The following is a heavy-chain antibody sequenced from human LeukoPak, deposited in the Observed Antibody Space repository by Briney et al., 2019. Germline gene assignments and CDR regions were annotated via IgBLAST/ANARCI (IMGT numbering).Heavy chain of an antibody. CDR1: GFTFSAYS. V-gene: IGHV3-23*01. D-gene: IGHD6-13*01. Sequence: GGSLRLSCAASGFTFSAYSMTWVRQAPGKGPEWVSTISGSGENIYFADSMKGRFTISRDNSENSLSLQLNSLRAEDTAVYYCARAAPIAAAGILWGQGTLVTVSS. CDR2: ISGSGENI. CDR3: ARAAPIAAAGIL. J-gene: IGHJ4*02.